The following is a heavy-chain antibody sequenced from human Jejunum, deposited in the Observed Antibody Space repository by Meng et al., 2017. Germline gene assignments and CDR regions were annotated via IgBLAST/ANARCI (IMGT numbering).Heavy chain of an antibody. Sequence: LQLLQWGAGLLKPSEPRSPTGTVSGDSFTDYSWHWIPQPPGKWLEWIGEIHHSGSTNYNPSLESRVTMSGDTSRKQFSLRLSSVTAADTAVYYCARRIRGGSYLGWGQGTLVTVSS. J-gene: IGHJ4*02. CDR1: GDSFTDYS. D-gene: IGHD1-26*01. V-gene: IGHV4-34*01. CDR2: IHHSGST. CDR3: ARRIRGGSYLG.